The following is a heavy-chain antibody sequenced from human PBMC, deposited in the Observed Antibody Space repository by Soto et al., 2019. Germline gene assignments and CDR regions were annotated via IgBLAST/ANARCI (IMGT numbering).Heavy chain of an antibody. J-gene: IGHJ6*02. CDR2: VHPGNSGT. CDR3: ARHRAVAGMPDYYYDMDV. V-gene: IGHV5-51*01. CDR1: GYSFTSYW. Sequence: GASLKIYCKGSGYSFTSYWIGWVRQMPGKGLEWMGIVHPGNSGTKYSPSFQGQVTISADKSISTAYLQWSSLKASDTAMYYCARHRAVAGMPDYYYDMDVWGQGTLVTVSS. D-gene: IGHD6-19*01.